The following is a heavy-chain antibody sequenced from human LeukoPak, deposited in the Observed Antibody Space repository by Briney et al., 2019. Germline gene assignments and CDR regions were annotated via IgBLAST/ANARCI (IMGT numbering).Heavy chain of an antibody. CDR3: AREGNTIFGVVSPFDY. V-gene: IGHV3-21*01. CDR2: ISSSSSYI. J-gene: IGHJ4*02. CDR1: GFTFSSYS. D-gene: IGHD3-3*01. Sequence: PGGSLRLSCAVSGFTFSSYSMNWVRQAPGKGLEWVSSISSSSSYIYYADSVKGRFTISRDNAKNSLYLQMNSLRAEDTAVYYCAREGNTIFGVVSPFDYWGQGTLVTVSS.